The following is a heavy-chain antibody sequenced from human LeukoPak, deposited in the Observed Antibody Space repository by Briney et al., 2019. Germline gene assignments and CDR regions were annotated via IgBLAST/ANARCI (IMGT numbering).Heavy chain of an antibody. CDR1: GYTLTELS. CDR2: FDPEDGET. Sequence: ASVKVSCKVSGYTLTELSMHWVRQAPGKGLEWMGGFDPEDGETIYAQKFQGRVTMTEDTSTDTAYMELSSLGSEDTAVYYCATDFYYGSGSEKVFDYWGQGTLVTVSS. D-gene: IGHD3-10*01. J-gene: IGHJ4*02. CDR3: ATDFYYGSGSEKVFDY. V-gene: IGHV1-24*01.